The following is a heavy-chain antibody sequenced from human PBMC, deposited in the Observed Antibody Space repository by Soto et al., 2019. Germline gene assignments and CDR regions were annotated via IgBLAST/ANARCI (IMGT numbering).Heavy chain of an antibody. V-gene: IGHV3-33*01. D-gene: IGHD3-22*01. J-gene: IGHJ3*02. Sequence: QVQLVESGGGVVQPGRSLRLSCAASGFTFSSYGMHWVRQAPGKGLEWVAVIWYDGSNKYYADSVKGRFTISRDNSKNTLYLQMNSLRAEDTAVYYCARDGDYYDSSVRDAFDIWGQGTMVTVSS. CDR1: GFTFSSYG. CDR3: ARDGDYYDSSVRDAFDI. CDR2: IWYDGSNK.